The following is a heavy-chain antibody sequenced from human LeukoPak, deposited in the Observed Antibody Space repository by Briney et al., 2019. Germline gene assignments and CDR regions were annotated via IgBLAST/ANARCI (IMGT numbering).Heavy chain of an antibody. J-gene: IGHJ1*01. CDR3: VRERHCGGDCPPVNFQH. V-gene: IGHV3-66*01. CDR2: MYSGGTT. CDR1: GFTVRSNY. Sequence: PGGSLRLSCAASGFTVRSNYMNWVRQAPGKGLEWVSVMYSGGTTFYADSVKGGLIISRDNSKNTLYLQMNSLTNDDTAVYYCVRERHCGGDCPPVNFQHWGQGTLVMVSS. D-gene: IGHD2-21*02.